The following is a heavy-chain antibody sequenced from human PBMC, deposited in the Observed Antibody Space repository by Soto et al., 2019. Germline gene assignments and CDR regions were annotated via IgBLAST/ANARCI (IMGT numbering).Heavy chain of an antibody. CDR2: INPRTGST. V-gene: IGHV1-46*01. J-gene: IGHJ2*01. CDR3: ARDGGLLTASWHYDL. Sequence: QVQLVKSGADVKKPGTSVKVSCKAAGYSFTNYCMYWVRQAPGQGLEWMGMINPRTGSTRYAQKCQDRVTLTRDTSTTTVYMELSTLISDDTAVYYCARDGGLLTASWHYDLWGPGTLVTVSS. CDR1: GYSFTNYC. D-gene: IGHD2-15*01.